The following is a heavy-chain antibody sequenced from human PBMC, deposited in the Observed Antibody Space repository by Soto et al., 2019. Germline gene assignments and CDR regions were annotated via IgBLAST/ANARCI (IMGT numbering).Heavy chain of an antibody. V-gene: IGHV3-23*01. CDR2: ISGSGGST. CDR3: AKDQVSSWYEIGS. D-gene: IGHD6-13*01. J-gene: IGHJ1*01. CDR1: GFTFSNYA. Sequence: EVQLLESGGGLVQPGGSLRLSCAASGFTFSNYAVTWVRQAPGKGLEWVSTISGSGGSTYYAASVKGRFTISRDNSKNTLYLQMNSLRAEDTAVYYCAKDQVSSWYEIGSWGQGTLVTVSS.